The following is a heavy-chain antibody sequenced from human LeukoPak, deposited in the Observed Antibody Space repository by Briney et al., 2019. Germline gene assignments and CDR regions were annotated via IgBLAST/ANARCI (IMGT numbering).Heavy chain of an antibody. CDR1: GFTVSNNY. CDR2: IFSGGST. CDR3: ARAQLLWFGDPAAPFDY. J-gene: IGHJ4*02. V-gene: IGHV3-66*01. D-gene: IGHD3-10*01. Sequence: GGSLRLSCAASGFTVSNNYMNWVRQAQGKGLGWVSVIFSGGSTYYADSVKGRFTISRDNSKNTLYLQMNSLRAEDTAVYYCARAQLLWFGDPAAPFDYWGQGTLVTVSS.